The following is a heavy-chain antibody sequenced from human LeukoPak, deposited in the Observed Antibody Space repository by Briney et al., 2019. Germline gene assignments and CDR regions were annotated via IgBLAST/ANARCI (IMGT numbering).Heavy chain of an antibody. V-gene: IGHV3-66*01. D-gene: IGHD4/OR15-4a*01. CDR3: ARDRGAIYYYGMDV. Sequence: GGSLRLSCAASGFTVSSNYMSWVRQAPGKGLEWVSVIYSGGSIYYADSVKGRFTISRDNSKNTLYLQMNSLRAEDTAVYYCARDRGAIYYYGMDVWGQGTTVPSP. CDR2: IYSGGSI. J-gene: IGHJ6*02. CDR1: GFTVSSNY.